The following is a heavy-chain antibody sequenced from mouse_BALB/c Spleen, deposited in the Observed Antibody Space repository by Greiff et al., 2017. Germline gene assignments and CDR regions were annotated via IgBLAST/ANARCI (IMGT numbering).Heavy chain of an antibody. D-gene: IGHD3-1*01. V-gene: IGHV2-9*02. CDR2: IWAGGST. Sequence: VKLMESGPGLVAPSQSLSITCTVSGFSLTSYGVHWVRQPPGKGLEWLGVIWAGGSTNYNSALMSRLSISKDNSKSQVFLKMNSLQTDDTAMYYCARDSPRTSTGYNWCAYWGQGTLVTVSA. CDR1: GFSLTSYG. J-gene: IGHJ3*01. CDR3: ARDSPRTSTGYNWCAY.